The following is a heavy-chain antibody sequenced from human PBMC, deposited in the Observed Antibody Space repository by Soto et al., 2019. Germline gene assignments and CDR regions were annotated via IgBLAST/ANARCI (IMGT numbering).Heavy chain of an antibody. Sequence: QVQLQESGPGLVKPSQTLSLTCTVSGGSINDYYWVWIRQPPGKGLEWIGSIFYTGSTDYNPSLKRRVTLSLATSKNQFSLNLSSVTAADTAVYYCARVNRGAFDHWGQGALVTVSS. V-gene: IGHV4-59*01. J-gene: IGHJ4*02. CDR2: IFYTGST. CDR1: GGSINDYY. CDR3: ARVNRGAFDH.